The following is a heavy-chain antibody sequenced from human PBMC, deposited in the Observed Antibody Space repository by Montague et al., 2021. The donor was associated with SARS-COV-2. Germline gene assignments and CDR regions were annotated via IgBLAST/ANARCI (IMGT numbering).Heavy chain of an antibody. V-gene: IGHV4-39*01. CDR2: IYYSGST. D-gene: IGHD3-22*01. Sequence: SETLSLTCTVSGGSISSSSYYWGWIRQPPGKGLEWIGSIYYSGSTYYNPSLKSRVTTSVDTSKNQFSLKLSSVTAADTAVYYCARQEYYYDSSGYGRMDWCDPWGQGTLVTVSS. J-gene: IGHJ5*02. CDR3: ARQEYYYDSSGYGRMDWCDP. CDR1: GGSISSSSYY.